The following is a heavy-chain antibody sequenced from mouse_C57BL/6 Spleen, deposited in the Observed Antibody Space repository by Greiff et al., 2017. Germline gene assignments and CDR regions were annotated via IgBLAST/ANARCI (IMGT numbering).Heavy chain of an antibody. Sequence: EVQLQQSGPELVKPGASVKISCKASGYTFTDYYMNWVKQSHGKSLEWIGDINPNTGGTSYNQKFKGKATLTVDKSSSTAYMELRSLTSEDSAVYYCASPPLGSSYVYWYFDVWGTGTTVTVSS. CDR1: GYTFTDYY. CDR3: ASPPLGSSYVYWYFDV. J-gene: IGHJ1*03. CDR2: INPNTGGT. V-gene: IGHV1-26*01. D-gene: IGHD1-1*01.